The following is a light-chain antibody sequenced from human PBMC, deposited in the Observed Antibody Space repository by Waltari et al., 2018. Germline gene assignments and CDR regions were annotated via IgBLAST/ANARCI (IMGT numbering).Light chain of an antibody. J-gene: IGKJ5*01. CDR2: AAS. CDR3: QQSYSTPIT. Sequence: DLQMTQSPSSLSASVGDRVTITCRASQSISSYLNWYQQKPGKAPKLLIYAASSLQSGVPSRFSGSGSGTDFTLTISSLQPEDFVTYYCQQSYSTPITFGQGTRLE. V-gene: IGKV1-39*01. CDR1: QSISSY.